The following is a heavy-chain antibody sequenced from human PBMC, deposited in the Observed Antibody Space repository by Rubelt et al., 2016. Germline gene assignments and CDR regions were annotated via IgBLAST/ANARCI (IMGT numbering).Heavy chain of an antibody. CDR3: ARGAPAAP. Sequence: EVQLVESGGGLVQPGGSLRLSCAASGFTFSSYAMSWARQAPGEGLEWVSAIGGGGGSTYYADSVKGRFTISRDNAKNSLYLHMNSLRAEDTAVYYCARGAPAAPWGQGTLVTVSS. J-gene: IGHJ5*02. CDR2: IGGGGGST. CDR1: GFTFSSYA. V-gene: IGHV3-23*04. D-gene: IGHD2-2*01.